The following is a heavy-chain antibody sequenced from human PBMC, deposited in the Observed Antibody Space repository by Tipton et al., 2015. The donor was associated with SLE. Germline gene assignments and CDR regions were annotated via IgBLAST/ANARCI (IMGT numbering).Heavy chain of an antibody. CDR1: GFTFSSYG. CDR3: ARDQRSSGWYGQPDY. J-gene: IGHJ4*02. CDR2: IRYDGSNK. V-gene: IGHV3-30*02. Sequence: QLVQSGGGVVQPGGSLRLYCAASGFTFSSYGMHWVRQAPGKGLEWVAFIRYDGSNKYYADSVKGRFTISRDNSKNTLYLQMNSLRAEDTAVYYCARDQRSSGWYGQPDYWGQGTLVTVSS. D-gene: IGHD6-19*01.